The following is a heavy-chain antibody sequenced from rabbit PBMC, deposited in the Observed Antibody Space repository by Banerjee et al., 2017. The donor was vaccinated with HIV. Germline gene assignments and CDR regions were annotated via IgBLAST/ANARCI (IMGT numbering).Heavy chain of an antibody. V-gene: IGHV1S45*01. Sequence: QEQLEESGGDLVKPEGSLTITCTASGFSFSNKYVMCWVRQAPGKVLEWIGCIYTGSGSTYYASWAKGRFTISKTSSTSVTLQMTSLTAADTATYLCARDYINGWSDYVFNLWGPGTLVTVS. CDR3: ARDYINGWSDYVFNL. CDR1: GFSFSNKYV. D-gene: IGHD4-1*01. J-gene: IGHJ4*01. CDR2: IYTGSGST.